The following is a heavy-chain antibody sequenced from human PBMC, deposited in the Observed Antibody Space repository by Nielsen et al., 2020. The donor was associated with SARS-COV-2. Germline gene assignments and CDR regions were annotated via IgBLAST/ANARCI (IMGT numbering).Heavy chain of an antibody. D-gene: IGHD3-3*01. J-gene: IGHJ4*02. V-gene: IGHV3-21*04. CDR2: ISSSSSYI. Sequence: GESLKISCAASGFTFSSYSMNWVRQAPGKGLEWVSSISSSSSYIYYADSVKGRFTISRDNSRNTLYLQMNSLRAEDTAVYYCAKEFDFWSGYDDYWGQGTLVTVSS. CDR1: GFTFSSYS. CDR3: AKEFDFWSGYDDY.